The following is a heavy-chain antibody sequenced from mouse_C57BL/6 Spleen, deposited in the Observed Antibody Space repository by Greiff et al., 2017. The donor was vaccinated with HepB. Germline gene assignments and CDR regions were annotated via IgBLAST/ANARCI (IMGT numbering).Heavy chain of an antibody. D-gene: IGHD3-2*02. CDR1: GYTFTDYY. V-gene: IGHV1-26*01. CDR2: INPNNGGT. Sequence: EVQLQQSGPELVKPGASVKISCKASGYTFTDYYMNWVKQSHGKSLEWIGDINPNNGGTSYNQKFKGKATLTVDKSSSTAYMELRSLTSEDSAVYYCARWGTAQATYYFDYWGQGTTLTVSS. J-gene: IGHJ2*01. CDR3: ARWGTAQATYYFDY.